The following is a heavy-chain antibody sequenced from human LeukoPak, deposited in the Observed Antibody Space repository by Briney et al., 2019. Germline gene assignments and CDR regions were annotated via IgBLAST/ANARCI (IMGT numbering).Heavy chain of an antibody. V-gene: IGHV3-53*01. CDR2: IYSGGST. CDR3: ARVGPTSYSSRKGGKNWFDP. CDR1: GFTFTTYA. D-gene: IGHD6-13*01. J-gene: IGHJ5*02. Sequence: GGSLRLSCAASGFTFTTYAMSWVRQAPGKGLEWVSVIYSGGSTYYADSVKGRFTISRDNSKNTLYLQMNSLRAEDTAVYYCARVGPTSYSSRKGGKNWFDPWGQGTLVTVSS.